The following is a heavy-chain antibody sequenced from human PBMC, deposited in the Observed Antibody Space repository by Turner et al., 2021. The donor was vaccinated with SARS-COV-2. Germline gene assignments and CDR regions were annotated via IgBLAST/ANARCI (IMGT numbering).Heavy chain of an antibody. Sequence: QVQLAQSGAEVKKPGASVKVSCKVSGYSLTELSIHWVRQAPGKGLGWMGSLDLEAHETIRAQKFQNRIILSEDKSSDTAVMELSGLRFEDTAIYYCSTRWDIVGRANGLDVWGQGTRVTVSS. D-gene: IGHD5-12*01. J-gene: IGHJ6*02. CDR3: STRWDIVGRANGLDV. CDR1: GYSLTELS. V-gene: IGHV1-24*01. CDR2: LDLEAHET.